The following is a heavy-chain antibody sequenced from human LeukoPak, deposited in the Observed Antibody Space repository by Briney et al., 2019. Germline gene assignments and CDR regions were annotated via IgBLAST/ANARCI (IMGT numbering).Heavy chain of an antibody. Sequence: GGSLRLSCAASGFTFSSYAMSWVRQAPGKGLEWVSAISGSGGSTYYADSVKGRFTISRDNSKNTLYLQMNSLRAEDTAVYYCAKDKVSSSWWDNWFDPWRQGTLVTVSS. CDR1: GFTFSSYA. V-gene: IGHV3-23*01. CDR3: AKDKVSSSWWDNWFDP. CDR2: ISGSGGST. D-gene: IGHD6-13*01. J-gene: IGHJ5*02.